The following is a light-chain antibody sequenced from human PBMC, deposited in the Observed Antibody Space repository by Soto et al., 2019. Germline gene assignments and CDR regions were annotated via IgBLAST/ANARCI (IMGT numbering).Light chain of an antibody. J-gene: IGKJ5*01. CDR3: QQYYSFPYT. CDR1: QSVSSN. V-gene: IGKV3-15*01. CDR2: GAS. Sequence: ETLLTQSPATLSMSPGERATLSCRASQSVSSNLAWYQQKPGQAPRLLIYGASTRATGIPARFSGSGSGTDFTLTISCLQSEDFATYYCQQYYSFPYTFGQGTRLEI.